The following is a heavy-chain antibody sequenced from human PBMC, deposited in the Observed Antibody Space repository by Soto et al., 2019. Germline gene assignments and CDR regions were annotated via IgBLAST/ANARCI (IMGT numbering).Heavy chain of an antibody. CDR3: SRGASSSWSSYDY. CDR1: GYSFTDYV. J-gene: IGHJ4*02. Sequence: KASGYSFTDYVMDWVREASRQSLEWMGWINAANGNTKYSQKFQGRVSITGDTSASTAYMELSSLRSEDAAVYYCSRGASSSWSSYDYRGQGTLVTVSS. V-gene: IGHV1-3*01. D-gene: IGHD6-13*01. CDR2: INAANGNT.